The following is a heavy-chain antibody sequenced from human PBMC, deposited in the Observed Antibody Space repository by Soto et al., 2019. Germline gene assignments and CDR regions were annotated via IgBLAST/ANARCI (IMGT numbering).Heavy chain of an antibody. CDR3: AKEGGGDYYYYMDV. D-gene: IGHD3-16*01. CDR2: ISYDGSNK. J-gene: IGHJ6*03. CDR1: GFTFSSYG. V-gene: IGHV3-30*18. Sequence: GGSLRLSCAASGFTFSSYGMHWVRQAPGKGLEWVAVISYDGSNKYYADSVKGRFTISRDNSKNTLYLQMNSLRAEDTAVYYCAKEGGGDYYYYMDVWGKGTTVTVSS.